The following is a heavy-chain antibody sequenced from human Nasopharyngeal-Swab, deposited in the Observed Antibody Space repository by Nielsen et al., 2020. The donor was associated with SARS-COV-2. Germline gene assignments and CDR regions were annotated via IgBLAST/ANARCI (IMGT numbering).Heavy chain of an antibody. J-gene: IGHJ3*02. Sequence: GESLKISCAASGFTFSSYWMSWVRQAPGKGLEWVANIKQDGSEKYYVDSVKGRFTISRDNAKNSLYLQMNSLRAEDTAVYYCARDRDYAGAFDIWGQGTMVTASS. CDR3: ARDRDYAGAFDI. V-gene: IGHV3-7*01. D-gene: IGHD2-2*01. CDR1: GFTFSSYW. CDR2: IKQDGSEK.